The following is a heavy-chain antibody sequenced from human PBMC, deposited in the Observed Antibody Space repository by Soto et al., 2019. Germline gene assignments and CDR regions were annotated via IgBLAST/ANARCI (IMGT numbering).Heavy chain of an antibody. CDR3: AKDLGPDYDFWSGYQASYYYYGMDV. V-gene: IGHV3-23*01. CDR1: GFTFSSYA. J-gene: IGHJ6*02. Sequence: PGGSLRLSCAASGFTFSSYAMSWVRQAPGKGLEWVSAISGSGGSTYYADSVKGRFTISRDNSKNTLYLQMNSLRAEDTAVYYCAKDLGPDYDFWSGYQASYYYYGMDVWGQGTTVTVSS. D-gene: IGHD3-3*01. CDR2: ISGSGGST.